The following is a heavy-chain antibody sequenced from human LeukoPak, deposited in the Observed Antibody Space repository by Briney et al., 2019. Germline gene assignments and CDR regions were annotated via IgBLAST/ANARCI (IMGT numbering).Heavy chain of an antibody. V-gene: IGHV4-59*01. CDR3: ARGRDTTGFPLGY. CDR2: VYYSGTT. J-gene: IGHJ4*02. CDR1: GGLIGNYF. Sequence: SETLSLTCTVSGGLIGNYFWSWIRQPPGKGLEWIGYVYYSGTTNYKPSLKSRATISVDSSQNQFSLKLTSVTAADTAVYYCARGRDTTGFPLGYWGQGTLVVVSS. D-gene: IGHD3-22*01.